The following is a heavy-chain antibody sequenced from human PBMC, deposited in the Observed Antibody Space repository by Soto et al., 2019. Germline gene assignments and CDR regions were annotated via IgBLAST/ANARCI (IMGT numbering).Heavy chain of an antibody. CDR2: ISSNGGGT. CDR3: TTDSYITSLIVRFDY. Sequence: GGSPRLSCAASGFTFSSYAMHWVRQAPGKGLEYVSAISSNGGGTYYANSVKGRFTISRDNSKNTLYLQMGSLRAEDMAVYYCTTDSYITSLIVRFDYWGHGTLVTVSS. V-gene: IGHV3-64*01. J-gene: IGHJ4*01. CDR1: GFTFSSYA. D-gene: IGHD3-10*01.